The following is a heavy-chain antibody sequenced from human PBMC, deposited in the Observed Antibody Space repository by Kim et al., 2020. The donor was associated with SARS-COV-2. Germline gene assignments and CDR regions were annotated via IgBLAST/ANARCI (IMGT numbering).Heavy chain of an antibody. CDR3: ARDVSGYSYGSDV. D-gene: IGHD5-18*01. CDR2: IKQDGSEK. J-gene: IGHJ6*02. V-gene: IGHV3-7*03. Sequence: GGSLRLSCAASGFTFSSYWMSWVRQAPGKGLEWVANIKQDGSEKYYVDSVKGRFTISRDNAKNSLYLQMNSLRTEDTAVYYCARDVSGYSYGSDVWGQGTTVTVSS. CDR1: GFTFSSYW.